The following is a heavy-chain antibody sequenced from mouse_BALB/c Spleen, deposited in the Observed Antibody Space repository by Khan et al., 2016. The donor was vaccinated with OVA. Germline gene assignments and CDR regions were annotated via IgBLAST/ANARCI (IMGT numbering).Heavy chain of an antibody. V-gene: IGHV3-2*02. J-gene: IGHJ4*01. CDR3: ARSLDYCYGYALDC. CDR2: ISSTGST. CDR1: GYSITSDYA. D-gene: IGHD2-12*01. Sequence: EVELVESGPGLVKPSQSLSLTCTVTGYSITSDYAWNWIRQFPGNKLEWMGYISSTGSTSYNPSLKSRISITRDTSKNPFFLQLKSVTTEDTATYYCARSLDYCYGYALDCWGRGTSVTVSS.